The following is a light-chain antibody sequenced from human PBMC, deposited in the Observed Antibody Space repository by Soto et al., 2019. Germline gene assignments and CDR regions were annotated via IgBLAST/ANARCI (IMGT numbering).Light chain of an antibody. CDR3: LKYNSAPLLT. CDR1: QGIRGY. CDR2: AAS. Sequence: DIQMTQSPSSLSASVGDRVTITCRASQGIRGYLAWYQQKPGKVPKLLIYAASTLQSGVPARFSGSGSSTDFTPAISSLLPEDVVAYYCLKYNSAPLLTFGGGTKVEIK. V-gene: IGKV1-27*01. J-gene: IGKJ4*01.